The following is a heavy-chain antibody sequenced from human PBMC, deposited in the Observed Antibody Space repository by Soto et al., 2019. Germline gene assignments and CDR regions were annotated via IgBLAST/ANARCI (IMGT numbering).Heavy chain of an antibody. Sequence: SETLSLTCTVSGGSISSGGYYWSWIRQHPGKGLEWIGYIYYSGSTYYNPSLKSRVTISVDTSKNQFSLKLSSVTAADTAVYYCARSIAATAGAFDIWGQGTMVTVSS. CDR1: GGSISSGGYY. CDR3: ARSIAATAGAFDI. V-gene: IGHV4-31*03. D-gene: IGHD6-6*01. CDR2: IYYSGST. J-gene: IGHJ3*02.